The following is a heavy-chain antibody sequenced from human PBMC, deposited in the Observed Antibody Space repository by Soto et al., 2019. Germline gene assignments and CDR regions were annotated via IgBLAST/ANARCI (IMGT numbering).Heavy chain of an antibody. J-gene: IGHJ3*02. CDR1: GGSVSSGSYY. V-gene: IGHV4-61*01. CDR2: IFYTGST. CDR3: ASDSSGYYYVDAFDI. Sequence: SETLSLTCTVSGGSVSSGSYYWSWIRQPPGKGLEWIGYIFYTGSTNYNPSLKSRVTIPVDTSKNQFSLKLSSVTAADTAVYYCASDSSGYYYVDAFDIWGQGTMVTVSS. D-gene: IGHD3-22*01.